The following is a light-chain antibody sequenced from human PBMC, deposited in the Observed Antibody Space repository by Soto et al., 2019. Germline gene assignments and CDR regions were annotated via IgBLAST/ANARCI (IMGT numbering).Light chain of an antibody. CDR1: SSDVGGYNY. V-gene: IGLV2-14*01. CDR3: SSYTSSSIHHLV. J-gene: IGLJ2*01. Sequence: QSALTQPASVSGSPGQSITISCTGTSSDVGGYNYDSWYQQHPGKAPKLMIYDVSNRPSGVSNRFSGSKSGNTASLTISGLQAEDEADYYCSSYTSSSIHHLVFGGGTNLTVL. CDR2: DVS.